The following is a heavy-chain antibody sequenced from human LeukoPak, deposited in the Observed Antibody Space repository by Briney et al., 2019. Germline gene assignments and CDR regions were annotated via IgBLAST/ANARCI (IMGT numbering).Heavy chain of an antibody. V-gene: IGHV3-30-3*01. J-gene: IGHJ4*02. CDR2: ISYDGSNK. CDR3: AAKILGSAPFDF. D-gene: IGHD3-10*01. CDR1: GFTFSSYA. Sequence: PGRSLRLSCAASGFTFSSYAMHWVRQAPGKGLEWVAVISYDGSNKYYADSVKGRFTVSSSEKTFYLQMNSLRAEDTAVYFCAAKILGSAPFDFWGQGTLVTVSA.